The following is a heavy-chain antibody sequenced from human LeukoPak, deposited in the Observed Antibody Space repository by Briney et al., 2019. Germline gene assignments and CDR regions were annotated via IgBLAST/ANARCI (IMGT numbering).Heavy chain of an antibody. CDR3: ARGGSGSYFSWLDP. CDR1: GFTFSSHW. J-gene: IGHJ5*02. Sequence: QPGGSLRLSCAASGFTFSSHWMSWVRQAPGKGLEWVANIKQDGSEKYYVDSVKGRFTISRDNAKNSLYLQMNRLRSDDTAVYYCARGGSGSYFSWLDPWGQGTLVTVSS. D-gene: IGHD3-10*01. V-gene: IGHV3-7*03. CDR2: IKQDGSEK.